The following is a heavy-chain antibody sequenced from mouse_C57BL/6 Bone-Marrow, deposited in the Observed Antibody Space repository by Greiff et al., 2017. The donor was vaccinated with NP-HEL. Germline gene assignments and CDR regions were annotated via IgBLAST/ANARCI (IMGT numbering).Heavy chain of an antibody. CDR2: IYPRDGST. CDR1: GYTFTDHT. J-gene: IGHJ3*01. CDR3: AREGETGTSWFGFAY. Sequence: QVQLQQSDAELVKPGASVKISCKVSGYTFTDHTIHCMKQSPEQGLEWIGYIYPRDGSTKYNEKFKGKATLTADKSSSTAYMQLNSLTSEDSAVYFCAREGETGTSWFGFAYWGQGTLVTVSA. D-gene: IGHD4-1*01. V-gene: IGHV1-78*01.